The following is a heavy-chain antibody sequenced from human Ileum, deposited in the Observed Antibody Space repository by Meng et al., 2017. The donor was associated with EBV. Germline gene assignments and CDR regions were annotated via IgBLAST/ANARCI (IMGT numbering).Heavy chain of an antibody. D-gene: IGHD2-21*02. J-gene: IGHJ4*02. CDR2: MSYTGST. CDR1: NGSVSSYGYY. V-gene: IGHV4-61*08. CDR3: ARERGGGDRGIQ. Sequence: QVQLQDSGPGLVKPSETLSLTCSFSNGSVSSYGYYWTWIRQPPGKGLEWIGYMSYTGSTNYKSTLKSRVTISVDKSKNQFSLKLSSVTAADTAVYYCARERGGGDRGIQWGQGTLVTVSS.